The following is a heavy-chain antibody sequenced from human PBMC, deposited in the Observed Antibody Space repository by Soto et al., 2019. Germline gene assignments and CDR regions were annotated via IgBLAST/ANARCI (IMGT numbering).Heavy chain of an antibody. CDR3: AKVDLRITKNRDAFDI. D-gene: IGHD3-10*01. CDR2: ISGSGGST. Sequence: EVQLLESGGGLVQPGGSLRLSCAASGFTFSSYAMSWVRQAPGKGLEWVSAISGSGGSTYYADSVKGRFTISRDNSKNTLYLQMNSLRAEDTAVYYCAKVDLRITKNRDAFDIWGQGTMVTVSS. V-gene: IGHV3-23*01. J-gene: IGHJ3*02. CDR1: GFTFSSYA.